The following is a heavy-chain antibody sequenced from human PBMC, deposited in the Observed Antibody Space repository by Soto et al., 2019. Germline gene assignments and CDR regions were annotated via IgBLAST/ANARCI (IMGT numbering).Heavy chain of an antibody. CDR1: GYSFTTYD. CDR2: MNPNTGNT. V-gene: IGHV1-8*01. J-gene: IGHJ5*01. Sequence: ASVKVSCKASGYSFTTYDINWVRQAPGQGLEWMGWMNPNTGNTGYAQKVQGRVTMTRDTSINAAYLELSSLKSEDSAVYYCAGEDRRRYSSRHPYIWFGSCRQGTPV. CDR3: AGEDRRRYSSRHPYIWFGS. D-gene: IGHD5-18*01.